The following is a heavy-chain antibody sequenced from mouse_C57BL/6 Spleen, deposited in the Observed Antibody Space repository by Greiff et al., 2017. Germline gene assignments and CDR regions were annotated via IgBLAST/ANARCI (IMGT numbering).Heavy chain of an antibody. CDR1: GYTFTSYW. CDR2: IYPSDSET. V-gene: IGHV1-61*01. Sequence: QVQLKQPGAELVRPGSSVKLSCKASGYTFTSYWMDWVKQRPGQGLEWIGNIYPSDSETHYNQKFKDKATLTVDKSSSTAYTQLSSLTSEDSAVYYCARRGRQLGYFDVWGTGTTVTVSS. CDR3: ARRGRQLGYFDV. J-gene: IGHJ1*03. D-gene: IGHD3-2*01.